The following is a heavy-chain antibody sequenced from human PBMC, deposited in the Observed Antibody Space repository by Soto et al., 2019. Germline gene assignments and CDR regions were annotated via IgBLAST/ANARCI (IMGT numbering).Heavy chain of an antibody. V-gene: IGHV3-23*01. J-gene: IGHJ4*01. D-gene: IGHD2-2*01. CDR2: IGTDGNT. Sequence: GGALRLSCAASGFTFNSYAMNWVRQAPGKGLAWVSAIGTDGNTYYANSVKGRFTISRDNSRTTLYLQMNSLRVEDTALYYCVRKYPGTRPFDYWGQGTLVTVSS. CDR3: VRKYPGTRPFDY. CDR1: GFTFNSYA.